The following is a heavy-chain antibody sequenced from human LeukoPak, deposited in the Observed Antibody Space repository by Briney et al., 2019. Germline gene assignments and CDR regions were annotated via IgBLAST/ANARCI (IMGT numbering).Heavy chain of an antibody. V-gene: IGHV1-2*02. J-gene: IGHJ6*03. Sequence: ASVKVSCKASGYTFTGYYMHWVRQATGQGLEWMGWINPNSGGTNYAQKFQGRVTMTRDTSISTAYMELSRLKSDDTAVYYCARRHSSSWYESYYYYMDVWGKGTTVTISS. CDR3: ARRHSSSWYESYYYYMDV. CDR2: INPNSGGT. CDR1: GYTFTGYY. D-gene: IGHD6-13*01.